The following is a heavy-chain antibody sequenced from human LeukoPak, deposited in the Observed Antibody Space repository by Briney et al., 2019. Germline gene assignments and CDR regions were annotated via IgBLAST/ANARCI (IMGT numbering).Heavy chain of an antibody. CDR1: GFTFSTYG. J-gene: IGHJ4*02. V-gene: IGHV3-33*05. Sequence: PGGSLRLSCAASGFTFSTYGMHWVRQAPGKGLEWVAGITHDGSNKYYAVPEKGRFTISRDNSENTLYLHMGSLRVEDTAVYYCALGFCGSASCYTGYWGQGTLVTVSS. CDR2: ITHDGSNK. D-gene: IGHD2-2*02. CDR3: ALGFCGSASCYTGY.